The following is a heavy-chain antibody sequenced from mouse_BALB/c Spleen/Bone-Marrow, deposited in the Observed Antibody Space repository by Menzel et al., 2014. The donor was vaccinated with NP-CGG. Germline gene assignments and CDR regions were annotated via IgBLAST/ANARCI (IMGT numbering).Heavy chain of an antibody. CDR2: IWAGGST. CDR3: ATLRVVRGY. CDR1: GFSLTSYG. D-gene: IGHD1-1*01. V-gene: IGHV2-9*02. J-gene: IGHJ3*01. Sequence: QVQLQQSGPGLAAPSQSLSITCTVSGFSLTSYGVHWVRQPPGKGLEWLGVIWAGGSTNYNSALVSRLSISKDNSKSQVFLKMNSLQTDDTAMYYCATLRVVRGYWGQGTLVTVSA.